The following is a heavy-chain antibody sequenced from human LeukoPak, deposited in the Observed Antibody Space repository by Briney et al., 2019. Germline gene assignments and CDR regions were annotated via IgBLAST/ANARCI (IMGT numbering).Heavy chain of an antibody. CDR3: ARTSYDRPPTD. V-gene: IGHV1-69*05. CDR1: GGTFSSYA. J-gene: IGHJ1*01. CDR2: IIPIFGTA. Sequence: ASVKVSCKGSGGTFSSYAIRWVRQAPGQELEWMGGIIPIFGTANYAQKFQGRVTITTDESTSTAYMELSSLRSEDTAVYYCARTSYDRPPTDWGQRTLVTVSS. D-gene: IGHD3-22*01.